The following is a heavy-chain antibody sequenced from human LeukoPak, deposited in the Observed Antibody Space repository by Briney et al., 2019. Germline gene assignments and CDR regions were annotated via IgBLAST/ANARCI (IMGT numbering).Heavy chain of an antibody. J-gene: IGHJ4*02. CDR2: IYYSGST. V-gene: IGHV4-31*03. CDR3: ARSPTVTYPEYYFDY. Sequence: SQTLSLTGTVSGGSISSGGYYWSWIRQHPGKGLEWIGYIYYSGSTYYNPSLKSRVTISVDTSKNQFSLKLSSVTAADTAVYYCARSPTVTYPEYYFDYWGQGTLVTVSS. D-gene: IGHD4-17*01. CDR1: GGSISSGGYY.